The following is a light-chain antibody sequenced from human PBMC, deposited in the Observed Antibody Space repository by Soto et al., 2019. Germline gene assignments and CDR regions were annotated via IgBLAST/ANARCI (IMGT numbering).Light chain of an antibody. CDR1: SPNVGRNY. CDR2: GNN. V-gene: IGLV1-47*01. Sequence: QSAVTQPPSASGTPGQRVAISCSGSSPNVGRNYVYWYHQVPGTGPKLLIYGNNQRPSGVPDRFSCSKSGTSASLAISWLLCEDEGDYCCAAWDDSLSVWVFGGGTQLTVL. CDR3: AAWDDSLSVWV. J-gene: IGLJ3*02.